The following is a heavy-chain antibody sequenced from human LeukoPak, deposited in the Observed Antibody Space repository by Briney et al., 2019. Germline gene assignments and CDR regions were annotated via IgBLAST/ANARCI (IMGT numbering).Heavy chain of an antibody. Sequence: GGSVRLSCAASGFTFSSLSVIWVRQPPGGGREWVSSIISRSSYIYHAHSVKGRFTISRDNAKNSLYLQMTSLRAEDTAVYYCARDPTWKYYFDYWGQGTLVTVSS. CDR1: GFTFSSLS. V-gene: IGHV3-21*01. CDR3: ARDPTWKYYFDY. J-gene: IGHJ4*02. CDR2: IISRSSYI. D-gene: IGHD1-1*01.